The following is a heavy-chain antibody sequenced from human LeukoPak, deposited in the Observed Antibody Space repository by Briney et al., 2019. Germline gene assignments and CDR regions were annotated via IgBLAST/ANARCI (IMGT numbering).Heavy chain of an antibody. V-gene: IGHV4-59*08. Sequence: SETLSLTCTVSGGSIRSYYWSWIRQPPGKGLEWIGHIYYSESPNYNPSLKSRLTISVDTSKNQFSPRLSSATAADTAVYYCARQPVGSRHWFDPWGQGTLITVSS. D-gene: IGHD6-13*01. J-gene: IGHJ5*02. CDR1: GGSIRSYY. CDR2: IYYSESP. CDR3: ARQPVGSRHWFDP.